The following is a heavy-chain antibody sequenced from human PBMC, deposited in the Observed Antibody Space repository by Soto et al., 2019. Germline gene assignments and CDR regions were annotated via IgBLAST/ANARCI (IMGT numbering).Heavy chain of an antibody. J-gene: IGHJ4*02. CDR2: INPSAGST. V-gene: IGHV1-46*01. CDR1: GYTFTSYY. CDR3: ARGCGSYAHDC. D-gene: IGHD2-2*01. Sequence: QVQLVQSGAEVKKPGASVTVSCKASGYTFTSYYMHWVRQAPGQGLEWMGIINPSAGSTSYAQKFQGRVTMTRDSSTSTVYMELSSLRSEDTAGYYCARGCGSYAHDCWGQGTLVTVSA.